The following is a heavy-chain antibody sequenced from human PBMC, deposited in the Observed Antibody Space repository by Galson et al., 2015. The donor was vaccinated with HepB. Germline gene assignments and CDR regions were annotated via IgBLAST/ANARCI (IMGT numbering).Heavy chain of an antibody. J-gene: IGHJ5*02. V-gene: IGHV2-70*11. Sequence: PALVKPTQTLTLTCTFSGFSLSASGVCVSWIRQPPGKALGWLARIDWDDDKYYSTSLRTRLTISKDTSKNQVVLTMTNMDPVDTATYYCARTLVGSQKNYFDPWGQGTLVTVSS. D-gene: IGHD1-26*01. CDR2: IDWDDDK. CDR1: GFSLSASGVC. CDR3: ARTLVGSQKNYFDP.